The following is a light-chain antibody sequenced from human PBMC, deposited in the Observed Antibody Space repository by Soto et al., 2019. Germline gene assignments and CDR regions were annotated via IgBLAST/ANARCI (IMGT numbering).Light chain of an antibody. J-gene: IGKJ1*01. V-gene: IGKV3-15*01. Sequence: ETLMTQSPATLSVSPGERATLSCRASQSVNNNLAWYQQKLGQAPRVLIYGASTSATGIPARFTGSGSGTEFILTITSLLSEDSAVYYCQEYNTWPWTFGQRTKVEFK. CDR3: QEYNTWPWT. CDR1: QSVNNN. CDR2: GAS.